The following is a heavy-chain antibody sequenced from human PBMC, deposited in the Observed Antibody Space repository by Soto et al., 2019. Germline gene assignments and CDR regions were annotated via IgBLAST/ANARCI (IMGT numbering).Heavy chain of an antibody. V-gene: IGHV4-38-2*01. Sequence: SETLSLTCAVSGYSISSGYYWGWIRQPPGKGLEWIGEIYHSGSTNYNPSLKSRVTISVDKSKNQFSLKLSSVTAADTAVYYCARLPARSGIAVAGDFDYWGQGTLVTVSS. J-gene: IGHJ4*02. CDR2: IYHSGST. CDR3: ARLPARSGIAVAGDFDY. D-gene: IGHD6-19*01. CDR1: GYSISSGYY.